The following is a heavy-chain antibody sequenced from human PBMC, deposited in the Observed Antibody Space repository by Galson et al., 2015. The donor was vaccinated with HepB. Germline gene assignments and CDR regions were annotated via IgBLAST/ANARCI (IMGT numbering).Heavy chain of an antibody. CDR2: IYTSGST. CDR3: ARTVPHYDFWSGYQNLPHAFDI. V-gene: IGHV4-61*02. J-gene: IGHJ3*02. CDR1: GGSISSGSYY. D-gene: IGHD3-3*01. Sequence: TLSLTCTVSGGSISSGSYYWSWIRQPAGKGLEWIGRIYTSGSTNYNPSLKSRVTMSVDTSKNQFSLKLSSVTAADTAVYYCARTVPHYDFWSGYQNLPHAFDIWGQGTMVTVSS.